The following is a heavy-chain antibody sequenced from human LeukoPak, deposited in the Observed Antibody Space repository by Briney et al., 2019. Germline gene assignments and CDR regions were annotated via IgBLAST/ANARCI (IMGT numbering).Heavy chain of an antibody. J-gene: IGHJ5*02. CDR2: INPNSGGT. V-gene: IGHV1-2*02. D-gene: IGHD4-17*01. CDR3: ARERETPTVGNWFGP. CDR1: GYTFPIYH. Sequence: ASGKVYCKASGYTFPIYHMHWVRQAPGQGLGWMGWINPNSGGTNYAQKFQGRVTMTRDTSISTAYMELSSLRSEDTAVYYCARERETPTVGNWFGPWGQGTLVTVSS.